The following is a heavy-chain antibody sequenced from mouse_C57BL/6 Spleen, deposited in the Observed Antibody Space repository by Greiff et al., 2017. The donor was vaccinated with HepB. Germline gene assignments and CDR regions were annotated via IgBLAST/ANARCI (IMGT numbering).Heavy chain of an antibody. CDR2: INPGSGGT. CDR3: ARGDGSSPRWYFDV. CDR1: GYAFTNYL. D-gene: IGHD1-1*01. Sequence: VKLQESGAELVRPGTSVKVSCKASGYAFTNYLIEWVKQRPGQGLEWIGVINPGSGGTNYNEKFKGKATLTADKSSSTAYMQLSSLTSEDSAVYFCARGDGSSPRWYFDVWGTGTTVTVSS. J-gene: IGHJ1*03. V-gene: IGHV1-54*01.